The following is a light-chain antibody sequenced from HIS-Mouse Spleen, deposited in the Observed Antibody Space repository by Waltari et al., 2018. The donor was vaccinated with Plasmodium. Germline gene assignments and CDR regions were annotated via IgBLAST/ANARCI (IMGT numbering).Light chain of an antibody. Sequence: SYELTQPPSVSVSPGQTARSTWSAAALPTKYTYWYQQKSGQAPVLFIYEDSKRPSGIPERFSGSSSGTMATLTISGAQVEDEADYYCYSTDSSGNHRVFGGGTKLTVL. CDR2: EDS. CDR1: ALPTKY. V-gene: IGLV3-10*01. J-gene: IGLJ3*02. CDR3: YSTDSSGNHRV.